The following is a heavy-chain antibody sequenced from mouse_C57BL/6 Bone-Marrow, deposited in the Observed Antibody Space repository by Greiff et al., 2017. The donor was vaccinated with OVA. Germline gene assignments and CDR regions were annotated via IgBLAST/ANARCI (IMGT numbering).Heavy chain of an antibody. D-gene: IGHD1-1*02. CDR2: INPSTGGT. CDR1: GYSFTGYY. Sequence: VQLKESGPELVKPGASVKISCKASGYSFTGYYMNWVKQSPEKSLEWIGEINPSTGGTTYNQKFKAKATLTVDKSSSTAYMQLKSLTSEDSAVYYCARPLGGYWGQGTTLTVSS. J-gene: IGHJ2*01. CDR3: ARPLGGY. V-gene: IGHV1-42*01.